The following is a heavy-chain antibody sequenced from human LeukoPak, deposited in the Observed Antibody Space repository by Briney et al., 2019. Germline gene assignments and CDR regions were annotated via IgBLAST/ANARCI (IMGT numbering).Heavy chain of an antibody. CDR3: ARQAPWDCSSTSCYPWFDP. D-gene: IGHD2-2*01. V-gene: IGHV5-51*01. Sequence: GESLKISCKGSGYSFTNYWIGWVRQMPGKGLEWMGIIYPGDSDTRYSPSFQGQVTISADKSISTAYLQWSSLKASDTAMYYCARQAPWDCSSTSCYPWFDPWGQGTLVTVSS. CDR1: GYSFTNYW. CDR2: IYPGDSDT. J-gene: IGHJ5*02.